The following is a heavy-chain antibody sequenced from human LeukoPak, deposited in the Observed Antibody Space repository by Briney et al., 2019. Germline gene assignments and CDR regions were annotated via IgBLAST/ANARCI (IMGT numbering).Heavy chain of an antibody. V-gene: IGHV3-74*01. Sequence: GGSLRLSCAVSGFTFSSYWMHWVRQAPGRGLVWVSRVNSDGYSTNYADSVKGRFTISRDNAKNPLYLQMNSLRAEDTAVYYCTRDLMSSISRGWFDPWGQGTLVIVSS. D-gene: IGHD2-2*01. CDR2: VNSDGYST. CDR1: GFTFSSYW. J-gene: IGHJ5*02. CDR3: TRDLMSSISRGWFDP.